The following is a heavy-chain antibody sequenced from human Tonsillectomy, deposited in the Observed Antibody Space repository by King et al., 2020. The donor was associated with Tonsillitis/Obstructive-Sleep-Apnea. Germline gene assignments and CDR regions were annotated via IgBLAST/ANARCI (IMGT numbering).Heavy chain of an antibody. CDR3: ARGDDYDNYLDY. D-gene: IGHD4-17*01. Sequence: VQLQESGPGLVKPSHTLSLTCTVSGDSIGTGGYYWSWIRQHPGKGLEWIGYIYYSGTTYYSPSLKSRVTISIDTSKNQFSLKLSSVTAADTAIYFCARGDDYDNYLDYCGQGTLVTVSS. V-gene: IGHV4-31*03. CDR1: GDSIGTGGYY. J-gene: IGHJ4*02. CDR2: IYYSGTT.